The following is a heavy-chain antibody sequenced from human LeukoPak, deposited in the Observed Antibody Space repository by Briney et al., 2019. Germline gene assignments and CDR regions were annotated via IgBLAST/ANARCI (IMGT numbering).Heavy chain of an antibody. V-gene: IGHV1-18*01. CDR1: GSTFTNHA. D-gene: IGHD1-26*01. J-gene: IGHJ4*02. CDR2: ISAYNGNT. CDR3: ASGSGSLQYFDY. Sequence: GASVKVSCKASGSTFTNHAMNWVRQAPGQGLEWMGWISAYNGNTNYAQKLQGRVTMTTDTSTSTAYMELRSLRSDDTAVYYCASGSGSLQYFDYWGQGSLVTVSS.